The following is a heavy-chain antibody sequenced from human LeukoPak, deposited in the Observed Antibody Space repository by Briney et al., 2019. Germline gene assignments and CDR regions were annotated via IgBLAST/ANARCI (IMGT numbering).Heavy chain of an antibody. CDR2: IYYGGNT. D-gene: IGHD1/OR15-1a*01. J-gene: IGHJ1*01. CDR1: GGSIRSSSYY. Sequence: TSETLSLTCTVSGGSIRSSSYYWGWIRQPPGKGLEWIGSIYYGGNTYYNPSLKSRVTISVDTSKNQFSLKLSSVTAADTAVYYCASATNEYFQHWGQGTLVTVSS. V-gene: IGHV4-39*01. CDR3: ASATNEYFQH.